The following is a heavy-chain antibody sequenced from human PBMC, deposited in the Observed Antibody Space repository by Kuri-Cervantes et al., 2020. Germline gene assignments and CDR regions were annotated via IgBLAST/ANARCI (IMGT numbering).Heavy chain of an antibody. Sequence: ESLKIPCAVYGRYFNTYYWSWFRQSPGRGLEWIGEINHSGSTNYNPSLKSRVTISVDTSKKQFSLKLTSVTAADTAVYYCARSRPRNRSCSSPSCLACGFFDVWGKGTTVTVSS. D-gene: IGHD2-2*01. J-gene: IGHJ6*04. CDR3: ARSRPRNRSCSSPSCLACGFFDV. CDR2: INHSGST. CDR1: GRYFNTYY. V-gene: IGHV4-34*01.